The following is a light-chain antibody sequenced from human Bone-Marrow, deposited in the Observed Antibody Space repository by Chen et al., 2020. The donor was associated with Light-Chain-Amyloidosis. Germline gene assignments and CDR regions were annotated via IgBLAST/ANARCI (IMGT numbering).Light chain of an antibody. V-gene: IGKV3-20*01. CDR1: QTISSHY. J-gene: IGKJ4*01. CDR2: GSS. CDR3: QQYGTSPLT. Sequence: EIVLTQSPGTLSLSPGEGANLSCRASQTISSHYLTWYQQKFGQAPRLLIYGSSSRATGIPDRFTGSGSGTDFTLTINRREPEDFAMYYCQQYGTSPLTVGGGTKVEIK.